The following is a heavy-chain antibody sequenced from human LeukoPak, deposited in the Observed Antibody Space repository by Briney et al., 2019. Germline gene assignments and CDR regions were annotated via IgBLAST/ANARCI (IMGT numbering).Heavy chain of an antibody. V-gene: IGHV4-34*01. CDR3: ARDLSWELFDY. CDR1: GGSFSGYY. J-gene: IGHJ4*02. Sequence: PSETLSLTCAVYGGSFSGYYWSWIRQPPGKGLEWIGSIYYSGSTYYNPSLKSRVTISVDTSKNQFSLKLSSVTAADTAVYYCARDLSWELFDYWGQGTLVTVSS. D-gene: IGHD3-10*01. CDR2: IYYSGST.